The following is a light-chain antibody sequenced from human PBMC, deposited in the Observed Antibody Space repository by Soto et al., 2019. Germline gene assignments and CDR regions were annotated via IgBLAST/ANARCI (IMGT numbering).Light chain of an antibody. J-gene: IGLJ7*01. CDR1: TGAVTSGHY. CDR2: DTN. CDR3: LLSYSGAAV. Sequence: QAVVTQEPSLTVSPGGTVTLTCGSSTGAVTSGHYPYWFQQKPGQAPRTLIFDTNKKHSWTPARFSGSLLGGKAALTLSSAQPEDEAEYFCLLSYSGAAVFGGGNQLTVL. V-gene: IGLV7-46*01.